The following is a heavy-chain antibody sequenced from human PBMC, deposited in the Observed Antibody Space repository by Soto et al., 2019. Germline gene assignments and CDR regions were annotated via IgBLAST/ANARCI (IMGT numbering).Heavy chain of an antibody. CDR3: VKGGTSHIPGMDV. D-gene: IGHD2-2*01. CDR2: IGGTGQYT. CDR1: GFTFSNYA. J-gene: IGHJ6*02. V-gene: IGHV3-23*01. Sequence: GGSLRLSCAASGFTFSNYAMNWVRQAPGKGLEWVSIIGGTGQYTFYADSVKGRFTFSRDNSKNTLYLQMDSLRAEDTAIYFCVKGGTSHIPGMDVWGQGTTVTVSS.